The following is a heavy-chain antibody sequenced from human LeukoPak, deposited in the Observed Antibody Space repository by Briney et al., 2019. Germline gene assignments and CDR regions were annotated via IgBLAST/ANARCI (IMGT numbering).Heavy chain of an antibody. CDR3: ARGREDVATINLDY. V-gene: IGHV3-30*04. J-gene: IGHJ4*02. CDR1: GFTFSSYA. D-gene: IGHD5-12*01. CDR2: ISYDGSNK. Sequence: GRPLRLSCAASGFTFSSYAMHWVRQAPGKGLEWVAVISYDGSNKYYADSVKGRFTISRDNSKNTLYLQMNSLRAEDTAVYYCARGREDVATINLDYWGQGTLVTVSS.